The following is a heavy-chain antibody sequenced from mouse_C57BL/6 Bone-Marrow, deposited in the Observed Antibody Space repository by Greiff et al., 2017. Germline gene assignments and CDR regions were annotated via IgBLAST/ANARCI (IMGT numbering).Heavy chain of an antibody. CDR2: IHPSDSDT. Sequence: VQLQQPGAELVKPGASVKVSCKASGYTFTSYWMHWVKQRPGQGLEWIGRIHPSDSDTNYNQKFKCKGTLTVDKSSITAYMKLRSLTSEDSAVYYCAIRIRCYYAMDYWGQGTSVTVSS. D-gene: IGHD1-1*01. CDR1: GYTFTSYW. CDR3: AIRIRCYYAMDY. V-gene: IGHV1-74*01. J-gene: IGHJ4*01.